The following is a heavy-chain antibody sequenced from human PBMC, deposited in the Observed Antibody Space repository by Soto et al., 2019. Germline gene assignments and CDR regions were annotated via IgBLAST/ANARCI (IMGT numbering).Heavy chain of an antibody. D-gene: IGHD2-2*01. Sequence: VQLLESGGGLVQPGGSLRLSCAASGFTFSSYAMSWVRQAPGKGLEWVSAISGSGGSTYYADSVKGRFTISRDNSKNTLYLQMNSLRAEDTAVYYCAKDLDVVVPAAMYFDYWGQGTLVTVSS. CDR2: ISGSGGST. CDR3: AKDLDVVVPAAMYFDY. CDR1: GFTFSSYA. V-gene: IGHV3-23*01. J-gene: IGHJ4*02.